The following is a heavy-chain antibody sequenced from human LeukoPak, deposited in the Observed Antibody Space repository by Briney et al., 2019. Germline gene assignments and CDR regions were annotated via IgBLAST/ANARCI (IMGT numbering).Heavy chain of an antibody. CDR3: AKLDSPWAARGSFDH. D-gene: IGHD3-10*01. J-gene: IGHJ5*02. V-gene: IGHV3-23*01. CDR2: MTSDGGGT. Sequence: GGSLRLSCAASGFTFSSYALSWVRQAPGKGLEWVSTMTSDGGGTYSADSVKGRFTVSRDNSKSTLFLQMTRLRAEDTAVYYCAKLDSPWAARGSFDHWGQGALVTVSS. CDR1: GFTFSSYA.